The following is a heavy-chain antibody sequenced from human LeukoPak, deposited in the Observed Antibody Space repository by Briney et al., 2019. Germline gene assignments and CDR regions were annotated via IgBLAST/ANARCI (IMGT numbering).Heavy chain of an antibody. V-gene: IGHV1-18*01. CDR1: GYIFTSYG. D-gene: IGHD3-22*01. Sequence: ASVRVSCKASGYIFTSYGISWVRQAPGQGLEWMGWISAYNGHTNSAQKFQGRVTMTTDTSTSTAYMEMRSLKSDDTAVYYCATPERYYYHSSGLGRELFDYWGQGTLVTVSS. CDR3: ATPERYYYHSSGLGRELFDY. CDR2: ISAYNGHT. J-gene: IGHJ4*02.